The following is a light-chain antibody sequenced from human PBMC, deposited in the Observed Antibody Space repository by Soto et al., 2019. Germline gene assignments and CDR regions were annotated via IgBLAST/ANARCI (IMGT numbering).Light chain of an antibody. CDR3: HQYGISP. CDR2: GAS. V-gene: IGKV3-20*01. Sequence: EIVLTQSPGTLSLSPGGRATLSCRASQSVSSNYFAWYQQKPGQAPRLLIYGASSRATGIPDRFSGGGSGTEFSLTISRLEPEDFAVYYCHQYGISPFGGGTKVAIK. J-gene: IGKJ4*01. CDR1: QSVSSNY.